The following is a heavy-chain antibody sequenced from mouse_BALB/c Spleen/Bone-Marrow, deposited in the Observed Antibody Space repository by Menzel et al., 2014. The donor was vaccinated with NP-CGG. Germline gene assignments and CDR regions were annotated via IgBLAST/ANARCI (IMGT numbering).Heavy chain of an antibody. CDR2: ISGDGRYT. J-gene: IGHJ3*01. D-gene: IGHD2-4*01. CDR1: GFSFSNYG. Sequence: EVQGVESGGGLVKSGGSLKLSCAASGFSFSNYGMSWLRQTPEKRLEWVATISGDGRYTFYSDCVKGRFTISRDNAKNNLYLQLSSLRSEDTALYYCARHAYYDQTEVSFVCWGQGTLVTVSA. V-gene: IGHV5-9-2*01. CDR3: ARHAYYDQTEVSFVC.